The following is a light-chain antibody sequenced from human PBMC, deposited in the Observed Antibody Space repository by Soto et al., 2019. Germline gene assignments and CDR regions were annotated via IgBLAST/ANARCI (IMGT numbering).Light chain of an antibody. Sequence: DIQMTQSPSTLSGSVGDRVTITCRASQTISSWLAWYQQKPGKAPKLLIYKASTLKSGVPSRFSGSGSGTEFTLTISSLQPDDSATYFCQQYSKYPVSFGQGTRLEIK. CDR1: QTISSW. V-gene: IGKV1-5*03. CDR2: KAS. CDR3: QQYSKYPVS. J-gene: IGKJ5*01.